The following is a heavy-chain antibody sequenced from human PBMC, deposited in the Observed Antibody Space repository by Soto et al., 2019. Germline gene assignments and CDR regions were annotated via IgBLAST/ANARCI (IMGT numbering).Heavy chain of an antibody. CDR1: GFTFSSYA. CDR3: ARDGLLGYFEY. Sequence: QVQLVESGGGVVQPGRSLRLSCAASGFTFSSYAMHWVRQAPGKGLEWVAVISYDGSNKYSEDSVKGLFTISRDNSKNTMYMQMNSMRAEDTAVYYCARDGLLGYFEYWGQGPLVTVSS. D-gene: IGHD3-16*01. CDR2: ISYDGSNK. V-gene: IGHV3-30-3*01. J-gene: IGHJ4*02.